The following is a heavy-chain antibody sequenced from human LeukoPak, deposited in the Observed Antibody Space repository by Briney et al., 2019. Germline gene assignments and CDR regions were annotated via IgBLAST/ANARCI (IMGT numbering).Heavy chain of an antibody. CDR2: INHSGST. CDR1: GGSFSGYY. CDR3: ARGLRSSSWDYLDY. J-gene: IGHJ4*02. V-gene: IGHV4-34*01. D-gene: IGHD6-13*01. Sequence: SETLSLTCAVYGGSFSGYYWSWSHQPPGRGLEWMGEINHSGSTKHNPSLKSRVTISVDTSKNQFFLKLSSVTAADTAVYYCARGLRSSSWDYLDYWGQGTLVTVSS.